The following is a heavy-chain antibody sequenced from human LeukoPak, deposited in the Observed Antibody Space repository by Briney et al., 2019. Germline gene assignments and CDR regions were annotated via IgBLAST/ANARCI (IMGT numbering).Heavy chain of an antibody. CDR2: IYPGDSDT. CDR3: ARHLGGYCSSTSCYTTPSFDY. Sequence: GESLKISCQASGYTFINQWIGWVRQMPGKGLEFMGIIYPGDSDTKYSPSFQGRVTISADKSISTAHLQWSSLKASDTAMYYCARHLGGYCSSTSCYTTPSFDYWGQGTLVTVSS. V-gene: IGHV5-51*01. CDR1: GYTFINQW. J-gene: IGHJ4*02. D-gene: IGHD2-2*02.